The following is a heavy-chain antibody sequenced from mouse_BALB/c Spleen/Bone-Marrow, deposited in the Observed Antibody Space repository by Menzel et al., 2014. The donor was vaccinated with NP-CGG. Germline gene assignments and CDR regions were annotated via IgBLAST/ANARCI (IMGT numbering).Heavy chain of an antibody. CDR1: GFDFRRYW. Sequence: EVKLVESGGGLVQPGGSLKLSSAASGFDFRRYWMSWVRQAPGKGLQWIGEINPDSRTINYTPSLKDKFIISRDNAKNTLYLQMSKVRSEDTALYYCARGNYYGNLDYWGQGTTLTVSS. CDR3: ARGNYYGNLDY. D-gene: IGHD2-1*01. V-gene: IGHV4-1*02. J-gene: IGHJ2*01. CDR2: INPDSRTI.